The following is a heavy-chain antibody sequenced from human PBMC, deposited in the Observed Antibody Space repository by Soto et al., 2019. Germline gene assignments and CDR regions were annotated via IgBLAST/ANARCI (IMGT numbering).Heavy chain of an antibody. CDR3: AKSNHDFTNYLGTMDV. Sequence: GGSLRLSCSASGFTFRSFAMHWVRQAPCKGLEWVAVISDDGSNKFYAHAVKGRFTISRDDSKNTLYLQMNSLRPEDTAIYYCAKSNHDFTNYLGTMDVWGLDTMVILYS. V-gene: IGHV3-30-3*02. CDR2: ISDDGSNK. J-gene: IGHJ6*02. CDR1: GFTFRSFA. D-gene: IGHD4-4*01.